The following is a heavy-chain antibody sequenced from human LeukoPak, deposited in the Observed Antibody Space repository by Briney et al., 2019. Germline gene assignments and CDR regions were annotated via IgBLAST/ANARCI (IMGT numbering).Heavy chain of an antibody. D-gene: IGHD3-22*01. J-gene: IGHJ3*02. CDR1: GYTFTGYY. V-gene: IGHV1-2*02. CDR2: INPNSGGT. CDR3: ARVRPDYYDSSGFGAFDI. Sequence: ASVKVSCKASGYTFTGYYMHWVRQAPGQGLEWMGWINPNSGGTNYAQKFQGRVTMTRDTSISTAYMELSRLRSDDTAVYYCARVRPDYYDSSGFGAFDIWGQGTMVTVSS.